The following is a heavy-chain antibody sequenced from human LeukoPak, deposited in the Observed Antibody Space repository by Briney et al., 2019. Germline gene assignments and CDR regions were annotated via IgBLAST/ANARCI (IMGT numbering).Heavy chain of an antibody. CDR1: GGSISDDY. J-gene: IGHJ5*02. V-gene: IGHV4-4*09. CDR2: IYTRGST. CDR3: ARSTSNRFDP. Sequence: SETLSLTCTVSGGSISDDYWGWIRQPPGKGLEWIGYIYTRGSTNYNPSLRSRLSLSVDTSKNQFSLKLSSVTAADTAVYYCARSTSNRFDPWGQGTLVTVSS.